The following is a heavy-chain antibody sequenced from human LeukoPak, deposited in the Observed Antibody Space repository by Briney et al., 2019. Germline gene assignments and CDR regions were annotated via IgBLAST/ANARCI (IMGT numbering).Heavy chain of an antibody. Sequence: PSETLSLTCTVSGGSISSYYWSWIRQPPGKGLEWIGYIYYSGSTNYNPSLKSRVTISVDTSKNQFSLKLSSVTAADTAVYYCARVITTTRYYYGMDVWGQGTTVTVSS. CDR1: GGSISSYY. CDR2: IYYSGST. V-gene: IGHV4-59*01. D-gene: IGHD1-1*01. J-gene: IGHJ6*02. CDR3: ARVITTTRYYYGMDV.